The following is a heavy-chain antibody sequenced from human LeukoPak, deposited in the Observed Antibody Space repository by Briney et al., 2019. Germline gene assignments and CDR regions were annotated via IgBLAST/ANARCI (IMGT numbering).Heavy chain of an antibody. CDR3: ARDAPRGSSSSYLYYYGMDV. J-gene: IGHJ6*04. D-gene: IGHD6-13*01. CDR1: GGTFSSYA. CDR2: IIPIFGTA. V-gene: IGHV1-69*06. Sequence: VASVKVSCKAPGGTFSSYAISWVRQAPGQGLEWMGGIIPIFGTANYAQKFQGRVTITADKSTSTAYMELSSLRSEDTAVYYCARDAPRGSSSSYLYYYGMDVWGKGTTVTVSS.